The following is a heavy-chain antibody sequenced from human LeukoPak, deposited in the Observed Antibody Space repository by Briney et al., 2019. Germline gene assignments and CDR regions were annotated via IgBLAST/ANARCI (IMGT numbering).Heavy chain of an antibody. D-gene: IGHD5-18*01. CDR2: ISAYNGNT. V-gene: IGHV1-18*01. CDR1: GYTFTSYG. CDR3: ARDFSIGSYGLLGY. Sequence: GASVKVSCKASGYTFTSYGISWVRQAPGQGLEWMGWISAYNGNTNYTQKLQGRVTMTTDTSTSTAYMELRSLRSDDTAVYYCARDFSIGSYGLLGYWGQGTLVTVSS. J-gene: IGHJ4*02.